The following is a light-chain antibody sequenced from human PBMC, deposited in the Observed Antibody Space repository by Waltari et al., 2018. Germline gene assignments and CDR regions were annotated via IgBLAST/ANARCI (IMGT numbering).Light chain of an antibody. Sequence: EVVMTQSPATLSVSPGETATLSCRASQTVNSNLAWYQQKPGQAPKLLIFSASTRATGIPARFSGGGFGTEFTLTINSLQSEDFAVYYCLQYNDWPPRTFGRGTKVEMK. CDR1: QTVNSN. CDR2: SAS. CDR3: LQYNDWPPRT. J-gene: IGKJ4*02. V-gene: IGKV3-15*01.